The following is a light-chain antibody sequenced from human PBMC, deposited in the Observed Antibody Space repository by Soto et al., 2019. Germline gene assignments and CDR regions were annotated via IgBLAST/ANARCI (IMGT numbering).Light chain of an antibody. V-gene: IGKV1-5*01. Sequence: DIQMPQSPSTLSASVGDSVPITCRASQSISSWLAWYQQKPGKAPKLLIYDASSLESGVPSRFSGSGSGTEFTLTISSLQPDEFATYYCQQYNSYSVTVGQGTKVDIK. CDR3: QQYNSYSVT. CDR1: QSISSW. CDR2: DAS. J-gene: IGKJ1*01.